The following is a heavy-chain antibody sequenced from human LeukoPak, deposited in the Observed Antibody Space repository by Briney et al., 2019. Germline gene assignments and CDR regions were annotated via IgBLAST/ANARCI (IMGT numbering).Heavy chain of an antibody. D-gene: IGHD3-10*01. V-gene: IGHV4-59*01. CDR2: IFYRGST. Sequence: SETLSLTCTVSGGSISSFYWTWIRQPPGKGLEWIGHIFYRGSTNYNPSLKSRVTISVDTSKKQFSLRLSSVTAADTAMYYCARARQQASGDYYGMDVWGQGTTVTVPS. J-gene: IGHJ6*02. CDR3: ARARQQASGDYYGMDV. CDR1: GGSISSFY.